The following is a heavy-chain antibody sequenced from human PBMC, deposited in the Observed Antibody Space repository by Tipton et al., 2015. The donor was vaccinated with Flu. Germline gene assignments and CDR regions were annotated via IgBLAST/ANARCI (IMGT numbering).Heavy chain of an antibody. CDR2: ITPNTGGT. CDR1: GFTFTNYY. V-gene: IGHV1-2*02. CDR3: ASLASDFNF. Sequence: QLVQSGAEMKKPGASVKVSCKASGFTFTNYYIHWVRQAPGQGLEWLGWITPNTGGTKYAQKFQGRVTITSDTSITTAYMELSGLRSNDTAAYFCASLASDFNFWGQGTLVTVSS. J-gene: IGHJ4*02.